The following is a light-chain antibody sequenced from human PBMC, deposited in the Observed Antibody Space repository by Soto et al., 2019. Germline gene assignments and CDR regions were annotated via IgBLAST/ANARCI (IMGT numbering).Light chain of an antibody. V-gene: IGKV2-24*01. J-gene: IGKJ4*01. CDR3: MQATRFPFT. CDR2: KIS. CDR1: QSLVHTDGKTY. Sequence: DIVLTQTPLSSPVTLGQPASISCTSSQSLVHTDGKTYLSWLQQRPGQPPRLLIYKISDRLSGXXXXXXXXGAGTDFTLKISRVEAEDVGTSYCMQATRFPFTFGGGTKVEIK.